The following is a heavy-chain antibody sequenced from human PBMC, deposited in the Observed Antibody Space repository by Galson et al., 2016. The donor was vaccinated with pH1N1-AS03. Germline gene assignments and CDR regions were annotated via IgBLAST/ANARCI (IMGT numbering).Heavy chain of an antibody. CDR2: INTDNGNT. Sequence: SGYTFSSYAMHWVRQAPGQRLEWMGWINTDNGNTKYSQKFQGRVTITRDTSASTAYMELNSLSSEDTAVYYCARVSAAAWFDPWGQGTLVTVSS. V-gene: IGHV1-3*04. D-gene: IGHD6-13*01. CDR1: GYTFSSYA. J-gene: IGHJ5*02. CDR3: ARVSAAAWFDP.